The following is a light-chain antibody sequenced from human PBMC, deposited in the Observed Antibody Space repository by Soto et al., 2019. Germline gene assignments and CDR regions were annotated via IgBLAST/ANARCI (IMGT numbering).Light chain of an antibody. CDR3: QQYGSSSWT. Sequence: EIVLTQSPGNLSLSPGERATLSCRASQSVGSNFLAWYQQKPGQAPRLLIHGASTSATGIPDRFSGSGSGTDFTLTISRLEPEDFAVYYCQQYGSSSWTFGQGTKVEIK. CDR1: QSVGSNF. J-gene: IGKJ1*01. CDR2: GAS. V-gene: IGKV3-20*01.